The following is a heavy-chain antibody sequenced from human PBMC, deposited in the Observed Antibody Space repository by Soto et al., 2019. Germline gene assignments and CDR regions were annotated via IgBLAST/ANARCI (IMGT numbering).Heavy chain of an antibody. CDR3: EKAPISLDGSGYYFASFDY. CDR1: GFTFSRYA. CDR2: LSGSGSGS. D-gene: IGHD3-22*01. J-gene: IGHJ4*01. V-gene: IGHV3-23*01. Sequence: HPGGSLRLSCAASGFTFSRYAMNWVRQAPGKGLEWVSTLSGSGSGSYYPDSLRGRFTISRDNSKNTLYLQMNNLRAEDTAVYYCEKAPISLDGSGYYFASFDYWGHGTRVTVSA.